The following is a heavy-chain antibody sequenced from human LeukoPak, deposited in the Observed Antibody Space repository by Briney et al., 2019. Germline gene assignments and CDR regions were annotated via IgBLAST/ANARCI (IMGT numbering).Heavy chain of an antibody. CDR2: IYHSGST. CDR3: ASFKGGYSGYGGY. Sequence: SETLSLTCAVSGGSIGSSNWWSWVRQPPGKGLEWIGEIYHSGSTNYNPSLKSRVTISVDKSKNQLSLRLSSVTAADTAVYYCASFKGGYSGYGGYWGQGTLVTVSS. V-gene: IGHV4-4*02. J-gene: IGHJ4*02. CDR1: GGSIGSSNW. D-gene: IGHD5-12*01.